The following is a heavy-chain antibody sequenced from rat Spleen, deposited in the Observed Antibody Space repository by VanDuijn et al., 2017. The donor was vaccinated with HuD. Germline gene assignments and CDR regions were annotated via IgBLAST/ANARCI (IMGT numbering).Heavy chain of an antibody. Sequence: EVQLVESGGGLVQPGRSLKLSCAASGFTFSDYNMAWVRQAPGKGLEWVSSISNDGGTTYYPDSVKGRVTISRDNAENTVYLQMNSRRSEDTATYYCAVAEFGYWGQGVMVTVSS. CDR3: AVAEFGY. V-gene: IGHV5-7*01. J-gene: IGHJ2*01. CDR2: ISNDGGTT. CDR1: GFTFSDYN.